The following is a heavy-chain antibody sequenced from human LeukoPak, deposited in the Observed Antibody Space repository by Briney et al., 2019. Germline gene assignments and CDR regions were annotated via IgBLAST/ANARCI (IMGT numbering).Heavy chain of an antibody. J-gene: IGHJ4*02. CDR2: ISYDGINK. V-gene: IGHV3-30*09. D-gene: IGHD5-18*01. Sequence: PGGSLRLSCAVSRLTFSNYAMHWVRQAPGTGLEWEGLISYDGINKYYADSVKGRFDISRHTSKNTLYLQMNSLRVEDTAVYYCARSPPLYSFGHYFDYWGQGTLVTVSS. CDR1: RLTFSNYA. CDR3: ARSPPLYSFGHYFDY.